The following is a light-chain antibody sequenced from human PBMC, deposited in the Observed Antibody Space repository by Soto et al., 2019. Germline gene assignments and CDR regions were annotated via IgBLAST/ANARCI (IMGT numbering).Light chain of an antibody. V-gene: IGLV2-14*01. CDR2: YVS. CDR3: SSYRSSGAVV. Sequence: QSALTQPASVSGSPGQSITISCTGASYVSWYQQHPGKAPKLMIYYVSNRPSGVSNRFSGSKAGNTASLNISGLQAEDEAVYYCSSYRSSGAVVFGGGTQLTVL. J-gene: IGLJ3*02. CDR1: SY.